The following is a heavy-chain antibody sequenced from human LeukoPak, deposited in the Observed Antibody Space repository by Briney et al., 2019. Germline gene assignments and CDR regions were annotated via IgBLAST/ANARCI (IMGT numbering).Heavy chain of an antibody. V-gene: IGHV4-39*01. CDR1: GGSISSSSYY. Sequence: SETLSLTCTVSGGSISSSSYYWGWIRQPPGKGLEWIGSIYYSGSTYYNPSLKSRVTISVDTSKNQFSLKLSSVTAADTAVYYCARRPGSSGYHWGQGTLVTVSS. D-gene: IGHD3-22*01. CDR3: ARRPGSSGYH. J-gene: IGHJ5*02. CDR2: IYYSGST.